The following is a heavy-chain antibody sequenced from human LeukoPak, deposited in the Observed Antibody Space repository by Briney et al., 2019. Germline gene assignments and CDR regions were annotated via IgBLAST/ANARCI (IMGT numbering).Heavy chain of an antibody. Sequence: ASVKVSCKASGYTFTSYYMHWVRQAPGQGLEWMGIINPSGGSTSYAQKFQGRVTMTRDTSTSTVYMELSSLRSEDTAVYYCARERGYCSSTSCDFVYWGQGTLVTVSS. V-gene: IGHV1-46*01. CDR3: ARERGYCSSTSCDFVY. D-gene: IGHD2-2*01. CDR2: INPSGGST. J-gene: IGHJ4*02. CDR1: GYTFTSYY.